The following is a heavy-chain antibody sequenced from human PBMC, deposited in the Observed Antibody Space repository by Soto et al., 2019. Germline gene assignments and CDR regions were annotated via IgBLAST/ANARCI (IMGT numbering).Heavy chain of an antibody. CDR3: ARDRIDSGGSLYNWFDP. D-gene: IGHD2-15*01. CDR1: GGTFSSYT. V-gene: IGHV1-69*04. CDR2: IIPILGIA. J-gene: IGHJ5*02. Sequence: ASVKVSCKASGGTFSSYTISWVRQAPGQGLEWMGRIIPILGIANYAQKFQGRVTITADKSTSTAYMELSSLRSEDTAVYYCARDRIDSGGSLYNWFDPWGQGTLVTVSS.